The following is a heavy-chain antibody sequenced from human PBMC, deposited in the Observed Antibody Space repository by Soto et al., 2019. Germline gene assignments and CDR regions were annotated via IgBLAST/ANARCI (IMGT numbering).Heavy chain of an antibody. CDR1: GFTFSSYA. CDR2: ISDSGGST. V-gene: IGHV3-23*01. CDR3: AKAVTTYYYYGKEV. J-gene: IGHJ6*02. D-gene: IGHD4-4*01. Sequence: GGSLRLSCASSGFTFSSYAMSWVRQAPGKGLEWVSAISDSGGSTYYADSVNGRFTISRDNSKNTLYLQMNSLRAEDTAGYYCAKAVTTYYYYGKEVWGQGTTVAVSS.